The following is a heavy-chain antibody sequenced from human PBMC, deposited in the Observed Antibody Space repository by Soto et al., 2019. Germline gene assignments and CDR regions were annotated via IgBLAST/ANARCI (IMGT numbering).Heavy chain of an antibody. Sequence: TLSLTCTVSGGSISSGAYYWSWIRQHPGKGLEWIGYIYYSGSTYYNPSLKSRVTISVDTSKNQFSLKLSSVTAADTAVYYCAHLLRPLWFGEAPGWFDPWGQGTLVTVSS. CDR2: IYYSGST. D-gene: IGHD3-10*01. J-gene: IGHJ5*02. CDR1: GGSISSGAYY. CDR3: AHLLRPLWFGEAPGWFDP. V-gene: IGHV4-31*03.